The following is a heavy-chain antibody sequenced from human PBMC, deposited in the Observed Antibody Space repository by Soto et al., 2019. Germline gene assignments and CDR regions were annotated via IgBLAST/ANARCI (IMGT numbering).Heavy chain of an antibody. D-gene: IGHD1-1*01. Sequence: QVQLVESGGGVVQPGRSLRLSCAASGFIFSSYGIHWVRQAPGKGLEWVAVISYDGRNKYYADSVKGRFTISRDNSKNTLYLQMNSLRAEDTAVYYCATDGKGTIAYWGQGTLVNVSS. V-gene: IGHV3-30*03. CDR2: ISYDGRNK. J-gene: IGHJ4*02. CDR3: ATDGKGTIAY. CDR1: GFIFSSYG.